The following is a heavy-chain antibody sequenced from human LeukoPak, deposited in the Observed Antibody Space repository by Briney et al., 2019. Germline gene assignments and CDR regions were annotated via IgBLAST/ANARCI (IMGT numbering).Heavy chain of an antibody. Sequence: ASVKVSCKASGYTFTGYYMHWVRQAPGPGLEWMGWINPNSGGTNYAQKFQGRVTMTRDTSISTAYMELSRLRSDDTAVYYCARSDYGGNSNPFGYWGQGTLVTVSS. CDR1: GYTFTGYY. V-gene: IGHV1-2*02. CDR2: INPNSGGT. J-gene: IGHJ4*02. CDR3: ARSDYGGNSNPFGY. D-gene: IGHD4-23*01.